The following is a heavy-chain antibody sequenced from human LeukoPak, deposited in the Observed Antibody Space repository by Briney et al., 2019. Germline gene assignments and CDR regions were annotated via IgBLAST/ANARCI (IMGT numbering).Heavy chain of an antibody. Sequence: SVKVSCKASGGTFSSYAISWVRQAPGQGLEWMGRIIPILGIANYAQKFQGRVTITADKSTSTAYTELSSLRSEDTAVYYCASVGYSYGYSFDYWGQGTLVTVSS. D-gene: IGHD5-18*01. V-gene: IGHV1-69*04. CDR2: IIPILGIA. CDR1: GGTFSSYA. CDR3: ASVGYSYGYSFDY. J-gene: IGHJ4*02.